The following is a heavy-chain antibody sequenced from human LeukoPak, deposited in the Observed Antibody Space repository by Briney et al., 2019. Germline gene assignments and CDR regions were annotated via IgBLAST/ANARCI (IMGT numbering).Heavy chain of an antibody. CDR2: ISAYNGNT. V-gene: IGHV1-18*01. CDR1: GHTFTNYG. Sequence: ASVKVSCKASGHTFTNYGITWVRQAPGQGLEWMGWISAYNGNTNYAQKFQGRVTITADTSTSTAYMELSSLRSDDTAVYYCARGSRTGWYYFDYWGQGTLVTVSS. CDR3: ARGSRTGWYYFDY. J-gene: IGHJ4*02. D-gene: IGHD6-19*01.